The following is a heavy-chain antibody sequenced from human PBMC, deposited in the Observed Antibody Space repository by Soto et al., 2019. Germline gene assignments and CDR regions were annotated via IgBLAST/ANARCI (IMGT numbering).Heavy chain of an antibody. CDR1: GFTFSSYA. Sequence: DVQLLESGGGLVQPGGSLRLSCAASGFTFSSYAMSWFRQAPGKGLEWVSSISTNGGSTYYADSVKGRFNISRDNAKNTLYLHMNSLRAEDTAVYSCARARRTPDYWGQGTLVTVSS. J-gene: IGHJ4*02. CDR2: ISTNGGST. CDR3: ARARRTPDY. V-gene: IGHV3-23*01.